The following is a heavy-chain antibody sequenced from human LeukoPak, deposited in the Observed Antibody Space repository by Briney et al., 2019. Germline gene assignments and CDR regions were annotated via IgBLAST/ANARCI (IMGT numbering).Heavy chain of an antibody. V-gene: IGHV3-23*01. D-gene: IGHD6-13*01. J-gene: IGHJ3*02. Sequence: GGSLRLSCAASGFTFGSYAMSWVRQAPGKGLEWVSAISGSGGSTYYADSVKGRFTISRDNSKNTLYLQMNSLRAEDTAVYYCARERVQQLVRKAFDIWGQGTMVTVSS. CDR2: ISGSGGST. CDR3: ARERVQQLVRKAFDI. CDR1: GFTFGSYA.